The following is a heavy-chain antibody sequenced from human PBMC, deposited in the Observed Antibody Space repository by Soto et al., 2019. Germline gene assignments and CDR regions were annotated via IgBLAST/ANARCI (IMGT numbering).Heavy chain of an antibody. V-gene: IGHV3-23*01. Sequence: GGSLRLSCAASGFTFSSYAMSWVRQAPGKGLEWVSAISGSGGSTYYADSVKGRFTISRDNSKNTLYLQMNSLRAEDTAVYYCAKSPYSPEQPNYFDYWGQGTLVTVSS. CDR2: ISGSGGST. CDR3: AKSPYSPEQPNYFDY. CDR1: GFTFSSYA. J-gene: IGHJ4*02. D-gene: IGHD6-13*01.